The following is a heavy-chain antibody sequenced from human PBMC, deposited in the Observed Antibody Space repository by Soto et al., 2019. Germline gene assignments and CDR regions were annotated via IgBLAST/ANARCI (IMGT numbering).Heavy chain of an antibody. D-gene: IGHD5-12*01. CDR2: IKQDGSEK. CDR1: GFTFSSYW. CDR3: ARDLQEMATITGAFDI. V-gene: IGHV3-7*05. J-gene: IGHJ3*02. Sequence: GGSLRLSCAASGFTFSSYWMTWVRQAPGKGLEWVANIKQDGSEKYYVDSVKGRFTISRDNAKNSLYLQMNSLRAEDTAVYYCARDLQEMATITGAFDIWGQGTMVTVSS.